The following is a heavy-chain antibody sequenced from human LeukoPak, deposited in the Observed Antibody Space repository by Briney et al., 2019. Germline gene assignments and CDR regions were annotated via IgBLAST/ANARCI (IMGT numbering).Heavy chain of an antibody. Sequence: GGSLRLSCVASGFTFSSSAMSWVRQAPGKGLEWVSSIIVSGDNTYYTDSVQGRFTISRDNFKNTLYLQMNSLRPEDTAIYYCAKLTPYWGQGTLVTVSS. CDR2: IIVSGDNT. D-gene: IGHD3-9*01. J-gene: IGHJ4*02. CDR1: GFTFSSSA. V-gene: IGHV3-23*01. CDR3: AKLTPY.